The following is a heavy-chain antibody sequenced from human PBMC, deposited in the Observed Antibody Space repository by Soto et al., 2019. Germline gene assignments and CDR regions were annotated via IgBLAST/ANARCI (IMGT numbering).Heavy chain of an antibody. V-gene: IGHV3-30*18. CDR3: ANAHRNEGEDGMDV. Sequence: QVQLVESGGGVVQPGRSLRLSCAASGFTFSSYGMHWVRQAPGKGLEWVAVISYDGSNKYYADSVKGRFTISRDNSKNTLYLHMNSLRAEDTAVYYCANAHRNEGEDGMDVWGQGTTVTVSS. J-gene: IGHJ6*02. CDR2: ISYDGSNK. D-gene: IGHD1-1*01. CDR1: GFTFSSYG.